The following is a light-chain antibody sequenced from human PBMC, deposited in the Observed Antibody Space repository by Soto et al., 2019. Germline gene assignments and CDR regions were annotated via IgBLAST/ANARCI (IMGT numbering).Light chain of an antibody. Sequence: DPQMNQSPSTLSGSLGDRVTITCRDSQTISSWLAWYQQKPGKAPKLLIYAAYSLESGVPSRFSGSGSGTDFTLTISSLQSEDFAVYYCQQYNIWPSWTCGQGTKVDIK. J-gene: IGKJ1*01. CDR3: QQYNIWPSWT. V-gene: IGKV1-5*01. CDR1: QTISSW. CDR2: AAY.